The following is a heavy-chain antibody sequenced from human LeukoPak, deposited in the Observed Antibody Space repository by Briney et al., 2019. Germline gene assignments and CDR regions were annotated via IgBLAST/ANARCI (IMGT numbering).Heavy chain of an antibody. CDR1: GYTFTSYY. J-gene: IGHJ4*02. Sequence: GASVKVSCKASGYTFTSYYMHWVRQAPGQGLEWMGIINPSGGSTSYAQKLQGRVTMTTDTSTSTAYMELRSLRSDDTAVYYCARKRGSYFWYFDYWGQGTLVTVSS. V-gene: IGHV1-46*01. CDR3: ARKRGSYFWYFDY. D-gene: IGHD1-26*01. CDR2: INPSGGST.